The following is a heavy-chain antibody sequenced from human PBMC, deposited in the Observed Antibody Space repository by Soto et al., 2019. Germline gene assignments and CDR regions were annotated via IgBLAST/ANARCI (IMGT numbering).Heavy chain of an antibody. V-gene: IGHV4-34*01. CDR1: GGSFIGYY. CDR2: INHSGST. J-gene: IGHJ4*02. Sequence: AETLSLTCAVYGGSFIGYYCSWIRHPPFKWLEWIVEINHSGSTNYNPSLKSRVTISVDTSKNQFSLKLSSVTAADTAVYYCARSIYDFWSGYYFPLDYWGQGTLVTVSS. CDR3: ARSIYDFWSGYYFPLDY. D-gene: IGHD3-3*01.